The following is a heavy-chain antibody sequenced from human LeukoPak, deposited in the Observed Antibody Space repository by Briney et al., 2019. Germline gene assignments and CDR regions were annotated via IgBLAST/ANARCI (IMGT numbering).Heavy chain of an antibody. Sequence: GGSLRLSCAASGFTFSSYAMSWVRQAPGKGLEWMAFIEYDGSDKYFADSVKGRFTISRDNSKNMLYLQMNSLRAEDTALYYCAKDLHSSASCYWGQGALVTVSS. CDR1: GFTFSSYA. V-gene: IGHV3-30*02. J-gene: IGHJ4*02. CDR2: IEYDGSDK. D-gene: IGHD3-22*01. CDR3: AKDLHSSASCY.